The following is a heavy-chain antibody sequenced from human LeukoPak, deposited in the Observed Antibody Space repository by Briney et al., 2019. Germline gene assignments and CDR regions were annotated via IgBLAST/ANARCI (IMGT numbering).Heavy chain of an antibody. CDR1: GGSISSYY. J-gene: IGHJ3*02. CDR2: FYNSGST. D-gene: IGHD2-2*01. CDR3: ARAQPARYCTSTSCYAAFDI. V-gene: IGHV4-59*01. Sequence: SETLSLTCTVSGGSISSYYWSWIRQPPGKGLEWIGYFYNSGSTNYNPSLKSRVSISVDTSKNQFSLNLSSVTAADTAVYYCARAQPARYCTSTSCYAAFDIWGQGTMVTVSS.